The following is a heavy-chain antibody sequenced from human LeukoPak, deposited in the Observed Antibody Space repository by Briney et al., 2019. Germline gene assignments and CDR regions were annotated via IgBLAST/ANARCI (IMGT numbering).Heavy chain of an antibody. CDR3: ARPTTTAGLRGYGAFDI. D-gene: IGHD6-13*01. Sequence: PSETLSLTCAVSGGSISSSNWWSWVRQPPGKGLEWIGEIYHSGSTNYDPSLKSRVTISVDKSKNQFSLKLSSVTAADTAVYYCARPTTTAGLRGYGAFDIWGQGTMVTVSS. CDR2: IYHSGST. V-gene: IGHV4-4*02. J-gene: IGHJ3*02. CDR1: GGSISSSNW.